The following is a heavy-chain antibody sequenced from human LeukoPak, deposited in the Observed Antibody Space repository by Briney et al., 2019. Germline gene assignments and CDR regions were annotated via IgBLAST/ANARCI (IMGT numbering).Heavy chain of an antibody. CDR2: ISAGGGST. Sequence: AGGSLRLSCAASGFTLGSYAMSWVRQAPGKGLEWVSAISAGGGSTYFTDSVRGRFTISRDNSKNTLYLQMNSLRAEDTGVYYCAKGVRQQLVRTYYFDYWAREPWSPSPQ. J-gene: IGHJ4*02. CDR3: AKGVRQQLVRTYYFDY. D-gene: IGHD6-6*01. CDR1: GFTLGSYA. V-gene: IGHV3-23*01.